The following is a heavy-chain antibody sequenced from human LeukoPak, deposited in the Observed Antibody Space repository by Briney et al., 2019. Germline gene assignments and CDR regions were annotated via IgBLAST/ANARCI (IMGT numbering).Heavy chain of an antibody. CDR3: ARGRPHGNDY. Sequence: GGSLRLSCAASGFTFSSYWMNWDRQASGKGLVWVSRIASDGSSTTYADSVKGRFSISRDNAKNTLYLQMNSLRVEDTAVYYCARGRPHGNDYWGQGTLVTVSS. CDR2: IASDGSST. V-gene: IGHV3-74*01. D-gene: IGHD4-23*01. J-gene: IGHJ4*02. CDR1: GFTFSSYW.